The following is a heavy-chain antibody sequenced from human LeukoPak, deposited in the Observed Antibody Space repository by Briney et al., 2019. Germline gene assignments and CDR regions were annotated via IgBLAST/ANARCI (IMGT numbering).Heavy chain of an antibody. D-gene: IGHD3-10*01. CDR1: GGSFSSYD. CDR2: INPNSGGT. CDR3: ARDWRFGEGLLVWGMDV. J-gene: IGHJ6*02. Sequence: ASVKVSCKASGGSFSSYDISWVRQAPGQGLEWMGWINPNSGGTNYAQKFQGRVTMTRDTSISTAYMELSRLRSDDTAVYYCARDWRFGEGLLVWGMDVWGQGTTVTVSS. V-gene: IGHV1-2*02.